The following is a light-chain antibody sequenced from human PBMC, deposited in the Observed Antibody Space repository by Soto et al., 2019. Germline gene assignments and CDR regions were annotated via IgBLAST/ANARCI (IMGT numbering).Light chain of an antibody. CDR1: QSVSRY. CDR2: DAS. V-gene: IGKV3-11*01. CDR3: QQYGSSPYT. J-gene: IGKJ2*01. Sequence: EIVLTQSPATLSLSPGERATLSCRASQSVSRYLAWYQQKPGQAPRLLIYDASNRATGVPVRFSGSGSGTEFTLTISRLEPEDFAVYYCQQYGSSPYTFGLGTKVDI.